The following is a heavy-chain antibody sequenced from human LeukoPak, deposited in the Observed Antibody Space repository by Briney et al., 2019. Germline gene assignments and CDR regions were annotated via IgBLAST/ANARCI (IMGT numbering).Heavy chain of an antibody. D-gene: IGHD6-25*01. CDR3: ARDIGSAINDY. V-gene: IGHV4-39*07. Sequence: SETLSLTCTVSGGSISSSSYYWAWIRQPPGKGLEWIANMAYSGRTHYKPSLKSRVTISLDPSKNQFSLKLSSVTAADTAIYYCARDIGSAINDYWGQGTLVTVSS. J-gene: IGHJ4*02. CDR2: MAYSGRT. CDR1: GGSISSSSYY.